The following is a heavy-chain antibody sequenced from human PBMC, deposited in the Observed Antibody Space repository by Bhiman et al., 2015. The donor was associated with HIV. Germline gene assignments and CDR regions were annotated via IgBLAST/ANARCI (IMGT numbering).Heavy chain of an antibody. CDR1: AFTFRTYW. D-gene: IGHD1-7*01. Sequence: EVQLVESGGGLVQPGGSLRLSCAASAFTFRTYWMSWVRQAPGKGLEWVANIKQDESEKYYVDSVKGRFTISRDNAKNSLFLQMHSLRAEDTAVYYCARGEYNWNYVISFAAFDIWGQGTMVTVSS. CDR3: ARGEYNWNYVISFAAFDI. CDR2: IKQDESEK. V-gene: IGHV3-7*05. J-gene: IGHJ3*02.